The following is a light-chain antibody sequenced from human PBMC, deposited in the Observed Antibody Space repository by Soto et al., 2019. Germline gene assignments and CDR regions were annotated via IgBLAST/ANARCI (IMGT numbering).Light chain of an antibody. CDR3: QKYNSAPRT. J-gene: IGKJ1*01. CDR1: QGFSNY. CDR2: AAS. V-gene: IGKV1-27*01. Sequence: DIQMTQPQSSLSASVGDRVTITCRASQGFSNYLAWYQQKPGKVPKLLIYAASTLQSGVPSRFSGSGSGTDFTLTISSLQPEDVATYYCQKYNSAPRTFGQGTKVEIK.